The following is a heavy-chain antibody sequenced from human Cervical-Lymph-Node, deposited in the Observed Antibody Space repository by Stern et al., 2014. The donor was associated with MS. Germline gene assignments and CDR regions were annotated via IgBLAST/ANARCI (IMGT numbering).Heavy chain of an antibody. V-gene: IGHV1-69*01. CDR1: GGTFSSYA. CDR3: VFAAAVHPTSDY. CDR2: LIPICGTA. D-gene: IGHD6-13*01. Sequence: VQLVQSGAEVKKPGSSVKVSCKASGGTFSSYAISWVRQAPGQGLEWMGGLIPICGTATYAQKIQGRVTITADESPSTAYMELSSLRSEDTAVYYCVFAAAVHPTSDYWGQGTLVTVSS. J-gene: IGHJ4*02.